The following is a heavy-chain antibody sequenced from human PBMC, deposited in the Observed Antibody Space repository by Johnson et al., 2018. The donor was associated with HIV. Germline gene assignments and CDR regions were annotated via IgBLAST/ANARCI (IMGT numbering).Heavy chain of an antibody. V-gene: IGHV3-53*01. Sequence: VQLVESGGGLIQPGGSLRLSCAASGFTVSSNYMSWVRQAPGKGLEWVSAIGASGGRTFYADSVKGRFTISSDNSKNTLYLQMNSLRAEDTAVYYCARGQQDMGAGAFDIWGQGTMVTVSS. CDR1: GFTVSSNY. J-gene: IGHJ3*02. CDR3: ARGQQDMGAGAFDI. CDR2: IGASGGRT. D-gene: IGHD3-16*01.